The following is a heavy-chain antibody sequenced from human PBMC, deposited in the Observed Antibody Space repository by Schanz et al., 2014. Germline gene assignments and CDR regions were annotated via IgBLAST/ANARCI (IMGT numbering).Heavy chain of an antibody. CDR2: ISASGDST. V-gene: IGHV3-23*04. CDR3: AKVGEGSWFSAYFDY. Sequence: EVQVVESGGGFVQPGGSLRLSCAASGFTFSSYVMNWVRQAPGRGLEWVSFISASGDSTSYADSVKGRFTISRDNSKNTLYLQMNSLRAEDTAVYYCAKVGEGSWFSAYFDYWGQGTLVTVSS. CDR1: GFTFSSYV. J-gene: IGHJ4*02. D-gene: IGHD6-13*01.